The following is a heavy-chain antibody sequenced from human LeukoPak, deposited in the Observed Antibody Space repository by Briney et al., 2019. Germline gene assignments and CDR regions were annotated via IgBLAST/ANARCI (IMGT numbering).Heavy chain of an antibody. CDR3: ARVPPYGDYVHYFDY. CDR2: INHSGST. Sequence: SETLSLTCAVYGGSFSGYYWSWIRQPPGKGLEWIGEINHSGSTNYNPSLKSRVTISVDTSKNQFSLKLSSVSAADTAVYYCARVPPYGDYVHYFDYWGQGTLVTVSS. D-gene: IGHD4-17*01. J-gene: IGHJ4*02. CDR1: GGSFSGYY. V-gene: IGHV4-34*01.